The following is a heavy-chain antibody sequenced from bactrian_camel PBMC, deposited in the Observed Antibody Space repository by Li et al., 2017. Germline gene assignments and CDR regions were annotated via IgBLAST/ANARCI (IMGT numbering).Heavy chain of an antibody. CDR3: ATDDPRLIFCGSGCRPY. CDR1: GRIYNNYV. D-gene: IGHD2*01. J-gene: IGHJ4*01. Sequence: HVQLVESGGGSVQAGGSLRLSCAASGRIYNNYVFGWFRQGPRKEREGVAAIGMDGRTSAADSVKGRFTISRDNAKNTLTLQMSSLKTEDTGVYYCATDDPRLIFCGSGCRPYWGQGTQVTVS. CDR2: IGMDGRT. V-gene: IGHV3S53*01.